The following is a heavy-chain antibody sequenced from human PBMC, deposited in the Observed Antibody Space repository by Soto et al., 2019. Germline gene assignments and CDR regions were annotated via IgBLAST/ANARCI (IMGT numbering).Heavy chain of an antibody. CDR1: GFTFSSYA. CDR3: AKDGSITMIVVVISAFDI. CDR2: ISGSGGST. V-gene: IGHV3-23*01. D-gene: IGHD3-22*01. J-gene: IGHJ3*02. Sequence: GGSLRLSCAASGFTFSSYAMSWVRQAPGKGLEWVSAISGSGGSTYYADSVKGRFTISRDNSKNTLYLQMNSLRAEDTAVYYCAKDGSITMIVVVISAFDICGQGTMVTVSS.